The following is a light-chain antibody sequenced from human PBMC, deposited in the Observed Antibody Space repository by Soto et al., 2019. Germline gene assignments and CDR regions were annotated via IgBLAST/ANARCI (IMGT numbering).Light chain of an antibody. CDR1: SSNIGSNY. V-gene: IGLV1-47*01. J-gene: IGLJ2*01. CDR3: EAWDDSLSGRVV. Sequence: QSVLTQPPSASGTPGQRVTISCSGSSSNIGSNYVYWYQQLPGTAPKLLVYRTDQRPSGVPDRFSGSKSGTSASLAISGLRSEDEADYSCEAWDDSLSGRVVFGGGTKLTVL. CDR2: RTD.